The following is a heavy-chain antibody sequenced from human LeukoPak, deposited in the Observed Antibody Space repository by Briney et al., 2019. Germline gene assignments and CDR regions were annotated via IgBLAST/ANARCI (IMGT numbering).Heavy chain of an antibody. D-gene: IGHD2-2*03. Sequence: GESLKISCKGSGYSFSTYWIGWVRQMPGKGLEWMGIIYPGDSDTRYSPSFQGQVTISADKSISTAYLQWSSLKASDTAMYYCARHGDCSSTSCLNWFDPWGQGTLVTVSS. CDR1: GYSFSTYW. CDR2: IYPGDSDT. CDR3: ARHGDCSSTSCLNWFDP. V-gene: IGHV5-51*01. J-gene: IGHJ5*02.